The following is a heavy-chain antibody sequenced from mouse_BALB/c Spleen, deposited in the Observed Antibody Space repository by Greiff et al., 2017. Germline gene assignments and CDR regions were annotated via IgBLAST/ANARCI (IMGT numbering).Heavy chain of an antibody. CDR2: IDPSDSYT. V-gene: IGHV1-69*02. J-gene: IGHJ2*01. Sequence: VQLQQPGAELVKPGASVKLSCKASGYTFTSYWMHWVKQRPGQGLEWIGEIDPSDSYTNYNQKFKGKATLTVDKSSSTAYMQLSSLTSEDSAVYYCARSHFDYWGQGTTLTVSS. CDR3: ARSHFDY. CDR1: GYTFTSYW.